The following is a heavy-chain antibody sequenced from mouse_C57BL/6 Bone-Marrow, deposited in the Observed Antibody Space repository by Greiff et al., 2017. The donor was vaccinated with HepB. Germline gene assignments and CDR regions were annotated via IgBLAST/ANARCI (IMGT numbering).Heavy chain of an antibody. V-gene: IGHV5-6*02. Sequence: DVKLQESGGDLVKPGGSLKLSCAASGFTFSSYGMSWVRQTPDKRLEWVATISSCGSYTYYPDSVKGRFTISRDNAKNTLYLQMSSLKSEDTAMYYCARRSITTGVALYYAMDYWGQGTSVTVSS. CDR3: ARRSITTGVALYYAMDY. CDR2: ISSCGSYT. J-gene: IGHJ4*01. D-gene: IGHD1-1*01. CDR1: GFTFSSYG.